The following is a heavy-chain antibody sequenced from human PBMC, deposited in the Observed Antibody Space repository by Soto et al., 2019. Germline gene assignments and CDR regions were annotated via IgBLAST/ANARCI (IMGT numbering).Heavy chain of an antibody. V-gene: IGHV3-11*01. CDR1: GFTFSDYY. D-gene: IGHD2-15*01. CDR2: ISSSGSTI. J-gene: IGHJ4*01. CDR3: ASDSDIVVVVAAAGLDY. Sequence: QVQLVESGGGLVKPGGSLRLSCAASGFTFSDYYMSWIRQAPGKGLEWVSYISSSGSTIYYADSVKGRFTISRDNAKNSRDLQMNSLRAADSAVYYCASDSDIVVVVAAAGLDYWGHGALVTVSS.